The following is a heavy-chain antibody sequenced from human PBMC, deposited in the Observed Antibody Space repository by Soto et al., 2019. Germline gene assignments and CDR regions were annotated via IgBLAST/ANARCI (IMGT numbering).Heavy chain of an antibody. D-gene: IGHD3-22*01. Sequence: QVQLVQSGAEVKKPGSSVKVSCKASGGTFSSYAISWVRQAPGQGLEWMGGIIPIFGTANYAQKFQGRVTITADESTSTAYMELSILRSEYTAVDYCARESRDSSGYYHFGWVDPWGQGTLVTVSS. J-gene: IGHJ5*02. CDR3: ARESRDSSGYYHFGWVDP. V-gene: IGHV1-69*12. CDR2: IIPIFGTA. CDR1: GGTFSSYA.